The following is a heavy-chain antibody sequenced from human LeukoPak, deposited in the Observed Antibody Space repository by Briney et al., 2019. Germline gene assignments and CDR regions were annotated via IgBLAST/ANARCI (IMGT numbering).Heavy chain of an antibody. Sequence: QAGGSLRLSCAASGFTFSSYWMNWVRQAPGKGLEWVANIKQDGSEKYYVDSVKGRFTISRDNARNSLYLQMNSLRVEDTAVYYCARNPVPSAATRYNWFDPWGQGTLVTVSS. J-gene: IGHJ5*02. V-gene: IGHV3-7*01. CDR1: GFTFSSYW. CDR2: IKQDGSEK. D-gene: IGHD2-15*01. CDR3: ARNPVPSAATRYNWFDP.